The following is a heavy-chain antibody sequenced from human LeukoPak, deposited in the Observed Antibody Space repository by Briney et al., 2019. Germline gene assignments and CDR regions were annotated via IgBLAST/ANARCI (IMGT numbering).Heavy chain of an antibody. CDR3: SSQDY. CDR1: GFTFSGSG. V-gene: IGHV3-73*01. CDR2: IRSKANYYAT. Sequence: PGGSLRLSCAASGFTFSGSGMHWVRQASGKGLEWVGLIRSKANYYATAYTASVKGRFTISRDDSKNRAYLQMNSLKTEDTAVYYCSSQDYWGQGTLVTVSS. J-gene: IGHJ4*02.